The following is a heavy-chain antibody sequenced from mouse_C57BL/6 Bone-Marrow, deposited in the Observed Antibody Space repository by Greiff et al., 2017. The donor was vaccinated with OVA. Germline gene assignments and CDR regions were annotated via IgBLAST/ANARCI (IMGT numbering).Heavy chain of an antibody. Sequence: QVQLKESGAELVRPGASVKLSCKASGYTFTDYYINWVKQRPGQGLEWIARIYPGSGNTYYNEKFKGKATLTAEKSSSTAYMQLSSLTSEDSAVYFCARYNYGSSYGYWGQGTTLTVSS. D-gene: IGHD1-1*01. CDR3: ARYNYGSSYGY. CDR2: IYPGSGNT. J-gene: IGHJ2*01. V-gene: IGHV1-76*01. CDR1: GYTFTDYY.